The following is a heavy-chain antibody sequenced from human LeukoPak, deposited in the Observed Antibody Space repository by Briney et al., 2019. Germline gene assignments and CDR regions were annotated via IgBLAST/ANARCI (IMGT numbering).Heavy chain of an antibody. CDR1: GASISSYY. Sequence: SETLSLTCTVSGASISSYYWSWIRQPPGKGLEWIGRIYTGGSTNYNPSLKSRVTMSVDTSKNQFSLKLSSVTAADTAVYYCARDRYYYDSSGYYQLDYWGQGTLVTVSS. J-gene: IGHJ4*02. CDR2: IYTGGST. CDR3: ARDRYYYDSSGYYQLDY. D-gene: IGHD3-22*01. V-gene: IGHV4-4*07.